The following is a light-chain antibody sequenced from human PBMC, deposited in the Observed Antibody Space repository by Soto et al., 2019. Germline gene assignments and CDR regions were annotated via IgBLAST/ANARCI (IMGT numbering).Light chain of an antibody. Sequence: QSALTQPASVSGSPRQSITISCTGTSSDVGGYNYLSWYQQHPGKAPKLMIYDVSNRPSGVSNRVSGSKSGKTASLTISGLQAEDEADYYCSSYTSSSTYVVFGGGTQLTVL. CDR3: SSYTSSSTYVV. V-gene: IGLV2-14*01. CDR2: DVS. J-gene: IGLJ2*01. CDR1: SSDVGGYNY.